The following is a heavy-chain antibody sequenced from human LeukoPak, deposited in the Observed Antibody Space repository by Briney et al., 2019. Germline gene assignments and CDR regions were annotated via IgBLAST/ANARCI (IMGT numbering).Heavy chain of an antibody. CDR3: ARGHCIGTTCYSSLYDY. J-gene: IGHJ4*02. CDR2: IKHDGSER. D-gene: IGHD2/OR15-2a*01. Sequence: GGSLRLSCAASGFTFSSYYMSWARQAPGRGLEWVANIKHDGSERYYADSVQGRFIISRVNAKNSLYLQMNSLRVEDTAVYYCARGHCIGTTCYSSLYDYWGLGTLVTVSS. V-gene: IGHV3-7*01. CDR1: GFTFSSYY.